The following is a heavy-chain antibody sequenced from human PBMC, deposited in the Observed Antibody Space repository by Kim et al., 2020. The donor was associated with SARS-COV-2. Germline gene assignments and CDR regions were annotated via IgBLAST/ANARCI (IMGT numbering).Heavy chain of an antibody. CDR2: ISYDGSNK. CDR3: ARDYVNYDILTGLDY. CDR1: GFTFSSYA. V-gene: IGHV3-30*04. J-gene: IGHJ4*01. Sequence: GGSLRLSCAASGFTFSSYAMHWVRQAPGKGLEWVAVISYDGSNKYYADSVKGRFTISRDNSKNTLYLQMNSLRAEDTAVYYCARDYVNYDILTGLDYWG. D-gene: IGHD3-9*01.